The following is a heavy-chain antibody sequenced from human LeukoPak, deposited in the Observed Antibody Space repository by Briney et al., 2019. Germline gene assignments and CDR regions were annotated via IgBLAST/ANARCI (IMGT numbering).Heavy chain of an antibody. D-gene: IGHD3-10*01. V-gene: IGHV3-33*01. CDR1: GFSFSNHG. CDR3: ARDSYQDYYGRFDP. CDR2: IWDDGNNK. J-gene: IGHJ5*02. Sequence: GGPLRLSCAASGFSFSNHGMHWVRQAPGKRLEWVAVIWDDGNNKRYANSVNGRFTISRDNSENTLYLQMNGLTAEDTAMYYCARDSYQDYYGRFDPWGQGTLVIVSS.